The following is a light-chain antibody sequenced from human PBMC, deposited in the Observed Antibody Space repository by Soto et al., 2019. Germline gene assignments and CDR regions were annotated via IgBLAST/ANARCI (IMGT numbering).Light chain of an antibody. CDR2: GAS. J-gene: IGKJ2*01. Sequence: EIVMTQSQATLSVSPGERATLSCRASQSVSSNLAWYQQKPGQAPRLLIYGASTRPTGIPARFSGSGSGTEFTLNVSGLQDADVAVYYCQPYNNWPYTFGQGTKRQIK. V-gene: IGKV3-15*01. CDR1: QSVSSN. CDR3: QPYNNWPYT.